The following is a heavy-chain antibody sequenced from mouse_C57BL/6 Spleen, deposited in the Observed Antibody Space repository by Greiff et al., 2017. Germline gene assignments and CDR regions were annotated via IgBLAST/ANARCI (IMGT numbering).Heavy chain of an antibody. CDR2: IRNKANGYTT. V-gene: IGHV7-3*01. CDR1: GFTFTDYY. CDR3: ARYDYGEFYWYFDV. D-gene: IGHD2-4*01. Sequence: DVKLVESGGGLVQPGGSLSLSCAASGFTFTDYYMSWVRQPPGKALEWLGFIRNKANGYTTEYSASVKGRFTISRDNSQSILYLQMNALRAEDSAADYCARYDYGEFYWYFDVWGTGTTVTVSS. J-gene: IGHJ1*03.